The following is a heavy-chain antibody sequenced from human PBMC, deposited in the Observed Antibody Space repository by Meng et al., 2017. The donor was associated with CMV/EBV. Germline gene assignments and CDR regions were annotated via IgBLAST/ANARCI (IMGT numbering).Heavy chain of an antibody. V-gene: IGHV1-46*01. CDR2: INPSGGST. D-gene: IGHD2-15*01. CDR3: ARQCEWGGGSCYGYYYYGMDV. J-gene: IGHJ6*02. Sequence: ASVKVSCKASGYTFTSYYMHWVRQAPGQGLEWMGIINPSGGSTSYAQKFQGRVTMTTDTSTSTAYMELRSLRSDDTAVYYCARQCEWGGGSCYGYYYYGMDVWGQGTTVTVSS. CDR1: GYTFTSYY.